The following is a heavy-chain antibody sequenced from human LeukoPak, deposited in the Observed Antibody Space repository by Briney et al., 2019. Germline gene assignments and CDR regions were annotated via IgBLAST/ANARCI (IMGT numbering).Heavy chain of an antibody. V-gene: IGHV3-30*02. CDR2: ISSDASNN. J-gene: IGHJ4*02. Sequence: TGGALRLSCAAAGLIFSDYGLHWVRQAPGKGLEWGACISSDASNNFYVDSVKGRFTISRDNAKNTLYLQMDSLRSEDTAIYYCAKQIDSTTWSFDYWGQGTLVTVSS. CDR1: GLIFSDYG. D-gene: IGHD6-13*01. CDR3: AKQIDSTTWSFDY.